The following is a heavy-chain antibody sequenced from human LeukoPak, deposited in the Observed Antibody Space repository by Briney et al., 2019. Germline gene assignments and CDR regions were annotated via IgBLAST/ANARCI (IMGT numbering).Heavy chain of an antibody. Sequence: GASVKVSCKDSGYTLTPYYIPWVRQPPGQGLEWMGMINPGGGSTNYAQKFQGRVTITRDTSTSTVYMELSSLRSEDTAVYYCARGGDYYDSSGPLHWGQGTLVTVSS. J-gene: IGHJ4*02. CDR1: GYTLTPYY. D-gene: IGHD3-22*01. CDR3: ARGGDYYDSSGPLH. V-gene: IGHV1-46*01. CDR2: INPGGGST.